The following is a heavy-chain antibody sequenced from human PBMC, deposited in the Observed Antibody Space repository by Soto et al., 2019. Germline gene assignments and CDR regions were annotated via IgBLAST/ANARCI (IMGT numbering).Heavy chain of an antibody. J-gene: IGHJ4*02. CDR1: GGSISSYY. CDR3: ARSSLTFGGVIVTYYFDY. CDR2: IYYSGST. V-gene: IGHV4-59*08. Sequence: QVQLQESGPGLVKPSETLSLTCTVSGGSISSYYWSWIRQPPGKGLEWIGYIYYSGSTNYNPSLKSRVTISVDTSKNQFSLKLSSVTAADTAVYYCARSSLTFGGVIVTYYFDYWGQGTLVTVSS. D-gene: IGHD3-16*02.